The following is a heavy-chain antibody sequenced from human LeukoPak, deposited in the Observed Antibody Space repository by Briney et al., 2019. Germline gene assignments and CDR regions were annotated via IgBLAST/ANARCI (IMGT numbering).Heavy chain of an antibody. V-gene: IGHV4-4*09. CDR1: GASISSYT. Sequence: SETLSLTCTVSGASISSYTWSWVRWVRQPPGEGLEWLGYIYTSGTTKYNPSLNGRGTISRDTSKNQFSLTLSSATAADTAIYYCARLRELYGDNYFDYWGQGTLVTVSS. J-gene: IGHJ4*02. CDR3: ARLRELYGDNYFDY. CDR2: IYTSGTT. D-gene: IGHD4-17*01.